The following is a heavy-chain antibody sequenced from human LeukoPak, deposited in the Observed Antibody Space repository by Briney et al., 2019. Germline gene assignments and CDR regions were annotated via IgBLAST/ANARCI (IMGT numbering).Heavy chain of an antibody. CDR1: GGSFSGYY. J-gene: IGHJ5*02. CDR3: AREGRVVVVAATNNWFDP. Sequence: PSETLSLTCAVYGGSFSGYYWSWIRQPPGKGLEWIGEINHSGSTNYNPSLKSRVTISVDTSKNQFSLKLSSVTAADTAVYYCAREGRVVVVAATNNWFDPWGQGTPVTVSS. CDR2: INHSGST. V-gene: IGHV4-34*01. D-gene: IGHD2-15*01.